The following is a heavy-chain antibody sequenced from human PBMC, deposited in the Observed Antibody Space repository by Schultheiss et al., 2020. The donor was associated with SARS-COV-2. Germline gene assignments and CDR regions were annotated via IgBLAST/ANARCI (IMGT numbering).Heavy chain of an antibody. V-gene: IGHV3-23*01. CDR1: GFTFSSYG. Sequence: GESLKISCAASGFTFSSYGMHWVRQAPGKGLEWVSAISGSGGSTYYADSVKGRFTISRDNSKNTLYLQMNSLRAEDTAVYYCAREGGSGSFQYGYGMDVWGQGTTVTVSS. CDR2: ISGSGGST. J-gene: IGHJ6*02. CDR3: AREGGSGSFQYGYGMDV. D-gene: IGHD3-10*01.